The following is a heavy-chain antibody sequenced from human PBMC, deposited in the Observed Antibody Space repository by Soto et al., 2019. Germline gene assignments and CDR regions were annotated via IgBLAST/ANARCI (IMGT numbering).Heavy chain of an antibody. CDR1: GFSLSTSGVG. V-gene: IGHV2-5*02. J-gene: IGHJ3*02. CDR2: IYWDDDT. Sequence: QITLKESGPTLVKPTQTLTLTCTFSGFSLSTSGVGVGWIRQPPGKALEWLAVIYWDDDTRYSPSLKSRLAIPTDPSKSPVVLTLTNLDPVDTATSYCAHSPGGILVAGRPFHIWGQGTMVTVSS. D-gene: IGHD6-19*01. CDR3: AHSPGGILVAGRPFHI.